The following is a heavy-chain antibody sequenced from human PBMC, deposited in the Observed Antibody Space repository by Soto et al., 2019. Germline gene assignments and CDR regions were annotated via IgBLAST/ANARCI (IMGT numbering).Heavy chain of an antibody. CDR2: TYYRFRWQT. CDR3: ARLIGNSWLDS. CDR1: GDSVSSNDAT. V-gene: IGHV6-1*01. J-gene: IGHJ5*01. D-gene: IGHD3-16*01. Sequence: QVQLQQSGPGLVKPSQTLSLTCAISGDSVSSNDATWDWIRLSPSRGLEWLGRTYYRFRWQTDYAISVKSRISINPDTSNNQVSLQLNSVTPDDTAVYYCARLIGNSWLDSWGQGTLVTVSS.